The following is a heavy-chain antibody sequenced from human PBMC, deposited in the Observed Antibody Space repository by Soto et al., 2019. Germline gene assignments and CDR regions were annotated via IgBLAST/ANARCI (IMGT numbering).Heavy chain of an antibody. D-gene: IGHD1-26*01. CDR3: AREGASGFGMDV. J-gene: IGHJ6*02. V-gene: IGHV4-4*07. CDR1: GDSIRSYY. Sequence: QVQLQESGPGLVKPSETLSLTCTVSGDSIRSYYWSWIRQPAGKALEWIGRIYTSGSTNYNPSLKSRLTILVDTSKNQFSLNLSSVTAADTVVYYCAREGASGFGMDVWGQGTTVTVSS. CDR2: IYTSGST.